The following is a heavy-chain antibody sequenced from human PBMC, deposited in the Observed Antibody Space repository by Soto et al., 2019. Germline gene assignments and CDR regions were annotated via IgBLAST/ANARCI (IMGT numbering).Heavy chain of an antibody. CDR1: GYSFTSYW. V-gene: IGHV5-10-1*03. Sequence: EVQLVQSGAEVKKPGESLRISCKGSGYSFTSYWISWVRQMPGKGLEWMGRIDPSDSYTNYSPSFQGHVTISADKSISTAYLQWSSLKASDTAMYYCARHRNIVVVTSLAGFDPWGQGTLVTVSS. CDR2: IDPSDSYT. CDR3: ARHRNIVVVTSLAGFDP. J-gene: IGHJ5*02. D-gene: IGHD2-21*02.